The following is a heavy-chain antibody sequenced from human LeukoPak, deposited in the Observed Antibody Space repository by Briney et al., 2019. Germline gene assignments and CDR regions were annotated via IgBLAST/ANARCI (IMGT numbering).Heavy chain of an antibody. CDR2: ISGSGGST. V-gene: IGHV3-23*01. CDR1: GFTFSSYA. J-gene: IGHJ3*02. D-gene: IGHD2-15*01. CDR3: ARRGIVVVVAATRAFDI. Sequence: GGSLRLSCAASGFTFSSYAMSWVRQAPGKGLEWVSAISGSGGSTYYADSVKGRFTISRDNSKNTLYLQMNGLRAEDTAVYYCARRGIVVVVAATRAFDIWGQGTMVTVSS.